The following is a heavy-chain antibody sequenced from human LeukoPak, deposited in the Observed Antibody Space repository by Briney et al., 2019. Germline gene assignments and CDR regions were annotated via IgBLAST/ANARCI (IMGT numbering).Heavy chain of an antibody. CDR2: ISPSNGDT. CDR3: VRDSGWELRHFFFDD. D-gene: IGHD4-23*01. V-gene: IGHV1-18*04. J-gene: IGHJ4*02. Sequence: ASVKVSCKASGYTFTSYSINWVRRAPGQGLEWMGLISPSNGDTSYAQKVQDRVTMTTDTSTTTVYMELRSLGSDDTAISYCVRDSGWELRHFFFDDWGQGTLVTVSS. CDR1: GYTFTSYS.